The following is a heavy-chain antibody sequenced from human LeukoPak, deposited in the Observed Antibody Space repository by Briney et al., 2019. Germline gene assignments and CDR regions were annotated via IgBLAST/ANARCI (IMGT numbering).Heavy chain of an antibody. D-gene: IGHD6-19*01. Sequence: PGGSLRLSCAASGFTFSSYSMNWVRQAPGKGLEWVSYISSSSSTIYYADSVKGRFTISRDNAKNSLYLQMNGLRAEDTAVYYCTGFSSGWYHFDYWGQGTLVTVSS. CDR3: TGFSSGWYHFDY. V-gene: IGHV3-48*01. J-gene: IGHJ4*02. CDR2: ISSSSSTI. CDR1: GFTFSSYS.